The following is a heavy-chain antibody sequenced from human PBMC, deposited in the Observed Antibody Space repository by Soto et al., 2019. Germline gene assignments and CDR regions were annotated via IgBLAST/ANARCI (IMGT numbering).Heavy chain of an antibody. Sequence: QVQLVQSGAEVKKPGASVKVSCKASGYTFTNFGISWVRQAPGQGLEWMGWISAYNGNTNYAQKFQGRVTMTTDTXXXXXXXXXXXXXXXXXXXXXXXXXGXPIDYWGQGTLVTVS. V-gene: IGHV1-18*01. CDR3: XXXGXPIDY. CDR1: GYTFTNFG. J-gene: IGHJ4*02. CDR2: ISAYNGNT.